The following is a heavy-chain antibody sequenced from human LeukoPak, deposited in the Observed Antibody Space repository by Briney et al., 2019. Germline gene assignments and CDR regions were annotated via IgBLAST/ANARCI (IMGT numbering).Heavy chain of an antibody. CDR2: INSNSGGT. CDR3: ARTSIAARRADFDS. D-gene: IGHD6-6*01. CDR1: GYTFTDYY. Sequence: ASVKVSCKTSGYTFTDYYIHWVRQAPGQGLEWMGWINSNSGGTSYAQKFQGRVTLTRDTPTRTAYMELSRLTSDDTAVYYCARTSIAARRADFDSWGQGTVVTVSS. V-gene: IGHV1-2*02. J-gene: IGHJ4*02.